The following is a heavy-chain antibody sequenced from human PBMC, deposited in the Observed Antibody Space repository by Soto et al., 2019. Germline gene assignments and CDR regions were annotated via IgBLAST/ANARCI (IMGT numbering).Heavy chain of an antibody. CDR2: ISGSGGST. CDR3: ARRGSGSYYDF. CDR1: GFTFSSYA. Sequence: EVQLLESGGGLVQPGGSLRLSCAASGFTFSSYAMRWVRQAPGKGLEWVSAISGSGGSTYYADSVKGRFTISRDNSKNALYLQMNSRRAEDAAVYCCARRGSGSYYDFWGQGTLVTVSS. D-gene: IGHD1-26*01. J-gene: IGHJ4*02. V-gene: IGHV3-23*01.